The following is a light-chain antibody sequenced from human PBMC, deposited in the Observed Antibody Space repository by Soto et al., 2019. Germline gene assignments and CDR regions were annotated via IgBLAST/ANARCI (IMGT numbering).Light chain of an antibody. CDR3: MKGTHWPPT. CDR1: QRLVYSDGNTY. J-gene: IGKJ1*01. CDR2: KAS. V-gene: IGKV2D-30*01. Sequence: VWMAQSPRSLHVALGQAASMSCRSRQRLVYSDGNTYLNWFQQRPGQSPRRLIYKASNWDSGVQDRFSGSGSGTDFTLKISRVEDEDLGAYYCMKGTHWPPTLGQWTKVDIK.